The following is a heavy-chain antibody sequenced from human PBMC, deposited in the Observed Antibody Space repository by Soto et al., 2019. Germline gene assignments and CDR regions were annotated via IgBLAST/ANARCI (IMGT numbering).Heavy chain of an antibody. Sequence: EVQLVESGGGLVQPGRSLRLSCAASGFTFDDYAMHWVRHAPGTGLEWVSGISWNSGSIGYADSVKGRFTISRDNAKNSLYLRMNSLRAADTALYYCAKDAITMVRGVISYYGMDVWGQGTTVTVSS. J-gene: IGHJ6*02. CDR3: AKDAITMVRGVISYYGMDV. CDR1: GFTFDDYA. V-gene: IGHV3-9*01. CDR2: ISWNSGSI. D-gene: IGHD3-10*01.